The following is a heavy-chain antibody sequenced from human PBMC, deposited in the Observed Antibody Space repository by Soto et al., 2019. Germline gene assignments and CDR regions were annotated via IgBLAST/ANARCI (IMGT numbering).Heavy chain of an antibody. J-gene: IGHJ6*02. CDR1: GFTFSGSA. D-gene: IGHD4-17*01. CDR2: IRSKANSYAT. V-gene: IGHV3-73*01. CDR3: IRGMDV. Sequence: EVQLVESGGGLVQPGGSLKLSGAASGFTFSGSAMHWVRQASGKGLEWVGRIRSKANSYATAYAASVKGRFTISRDDSKNTAYLQMTSLKTEDTAVYYCIRGMDVWGQGTTVTVSS.